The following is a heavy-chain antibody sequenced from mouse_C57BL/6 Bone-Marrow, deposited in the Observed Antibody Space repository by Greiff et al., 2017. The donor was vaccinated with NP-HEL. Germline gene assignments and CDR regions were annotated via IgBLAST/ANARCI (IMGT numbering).Heavy chain of an antibody. Sequence: QVQLQQSDAELVTPGASVKISCKVSGYTFTDHTIHWMKQRPEQGLEWIGYIYPRDGSSKYNEKFKGKATLTADKSSSTAYVQLNSLTSEDSAVDFCAREGATVAWFAYWGQGTLVTVAA. D-gene: IGHD1-1*01. CDR2: IYPRDGSS. CDR3: AREGATVAWFAY. CDR1: GYTFTDHT. J-gene: IGHJ3*01. V-gene: IGHV1-78*01.